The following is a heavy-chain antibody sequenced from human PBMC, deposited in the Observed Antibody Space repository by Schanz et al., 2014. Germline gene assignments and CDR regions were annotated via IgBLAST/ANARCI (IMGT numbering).Heavy chain of an antibody. CDR1: GFTFSAHA. J-gene: IGHJ4*02. Sequence: EVRLVDSGGGLVQPGGSLRLSCGASGFTFSAHAMSWVRQAPGKGPEWFSAISGSGRDTYYAASGKGRFTISRDNSKTKRTVQLKRISARAADTDDYYNDPGAGRERPRGKDDYWGQGTLVTVSS. D-gene: IGHD6-13*01. CDR2: ISGSGRDT. V-gene: IGHV3-23*04. CDR3: DPGAGRERPRGKDDY.